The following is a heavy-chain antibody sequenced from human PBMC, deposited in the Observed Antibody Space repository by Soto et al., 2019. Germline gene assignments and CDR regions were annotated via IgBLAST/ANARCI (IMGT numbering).Heavy chain of an antibody. V-gene: IGHV3-30*18. D-gene: IGHD6-19*01. Sequence: QVQLVESGGGVVQPGRSLRLSCAASGFTFSSYGMHWVRQAPGKGLEWVAVISHDGSNNHYADSVKGRFTISRDNSKNTLYLQMNSLRAEDTAGYYCAKDHGWQCLVNWFDPWGQGTLVTVSS. CDR2: ISHDGSNN. CDR1: GFTFSSYG. J-gene: IGHJ5*02. CDR3: AKDHGWQCLVNWFDP.